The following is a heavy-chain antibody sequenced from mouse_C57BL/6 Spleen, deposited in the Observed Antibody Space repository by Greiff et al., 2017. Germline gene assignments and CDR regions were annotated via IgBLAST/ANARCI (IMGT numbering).Heavy chain of an antibody. D-gene: IGHD6-1*01. CDR2: IDPDTGGT. CDR1: GYTFPDYE. J-gene: IGHJ4*01. Sequence: QVQLQQSGAELVRPGASVTLSCKASGYTFPDYEMHWVKQTPVHGLEWIGAIDPDTGGTAYNQKFKGKAILTADKSSSSAYMELRSLTSEDSAVYYCTRGCRLAMDYWGQGTSVTVSS. CDR3: TRGCRLAMDY. V-gene: IGHV1-15*01.